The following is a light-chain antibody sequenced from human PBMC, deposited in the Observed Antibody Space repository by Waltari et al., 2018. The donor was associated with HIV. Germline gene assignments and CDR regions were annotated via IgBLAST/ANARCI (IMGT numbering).Light chain of an antibody. Sequence: SYVLTQPSSVSLAPGKTVTITCGGDNLGGKSVHWYQQKPGQAPLLVISDDFDRPSGIPGRFSGSKSETTATLTISGVEGGDEADYYCQVWDITSDRVVFGGGTHLTVL. J-gene: IGLJ2*01. CDR2: DDF. CDR1: NLGGKS. CDR3: QVWDITSDRVV. V-gene: IGLV3-21*04.